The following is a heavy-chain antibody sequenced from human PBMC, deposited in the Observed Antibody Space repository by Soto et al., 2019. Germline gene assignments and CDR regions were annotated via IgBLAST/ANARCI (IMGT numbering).Heavy chain of an antibody. CDR3: ARCRPESYIVVVPAAYYMDV. J-gene: IGHJ6*03. CDR1: GFTVSSNY. Sequence: GGSLRLSCAASGFTVSSNYMSWVRQAPGKGLEWVSVIYSGGSTYYADSVKGRFTISRDNSKNTLYLQMNSLRAEDTAVYYCARCRPESYIVVVPAAYYMDVWGKGTTVTVSS. CDR2: IYSGGST. D-gene: IGHD2-2*01. V-gene: IGHV3-66*01.